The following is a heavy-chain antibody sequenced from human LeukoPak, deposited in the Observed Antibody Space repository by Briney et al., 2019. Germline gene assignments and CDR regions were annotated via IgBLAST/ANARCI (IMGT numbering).Heavy chain of an antibody. D-gene: IGHD6-6*01. CDR1: GYSISSGYY. Sequence: SETLSLTCTVSGYSISSGYYWGWIRQPPGKGLEWIGSIYHSGSTYYNPSLKSRVTISVDTSKNQFSLKLSSVTAADTAVYYCARDRWIAARDYWGQGTLVTVSS. J-gene: IGHJ4*02. V-gene: IGHV4-38-2*02. CDR2: IYHSGST. CDR3: ARDRWIAARDY.